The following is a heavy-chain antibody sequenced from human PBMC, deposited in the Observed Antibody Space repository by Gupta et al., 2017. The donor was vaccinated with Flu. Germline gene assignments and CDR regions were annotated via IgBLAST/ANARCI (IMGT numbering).Heavy chain of an antibody. CDR2: INPNNGGT. D-gene: IGHD3-16*02. Sequence: EVKKPGASVRVSCKASGYTFTGDYLHWVRQAPGQGLEWMGWINPNNGGTKYAQKFQGRVTMTRDTAISTAYMELSRLRSDDTAVYYCARDTGGDIVPNYYYYHGMDVWGRGTTVTVSS. CDR1: GYTFTGDY. J-gene: IGHJ6*02. V-gene: IGHV1-2*02. CDR3: ARDTGGDIVPNYYYYHGMDV.